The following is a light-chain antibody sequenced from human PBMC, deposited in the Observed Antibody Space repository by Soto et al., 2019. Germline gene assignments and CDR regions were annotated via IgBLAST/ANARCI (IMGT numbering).Light chain of an antibody. CDR3: QQTDKTPYT. J-gene: IGKJ2*01. CDR2: ATS. V-gene: IGKV1-39*01. CDR1: QYIRTY. Sequence: DLQMTPSPSSLSASVGDRVTITCRASQYIRTYLNWYQQKPGKAPKLLICATSTLHSGVPSRFSGSGSGTDFTLSISSLQPEDFATYYCQQTDKTPYTFGQGTKLEIK.